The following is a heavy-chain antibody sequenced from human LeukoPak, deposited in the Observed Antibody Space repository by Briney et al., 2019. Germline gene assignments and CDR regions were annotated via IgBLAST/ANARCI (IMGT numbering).Heavy chain of an antibody. J-gene: IGHJ4*02. D-gene: IGHD6-19*01. Sequence: SETLSLTCTVPGGSIGTYYWSWIRQPPGKGLEYIAYIYYTGSTDYNPSFKSRVGMSLDTSKNQFSLVLNSVTAADTAVYYCARGRYGGGWYDYWGQGTLVTVSS. CDR3: ARGRYGGGWYDY. CDR2: IYYTGST. V-gene: IGHV4-59*01. CDR1: GGSIGTYY.